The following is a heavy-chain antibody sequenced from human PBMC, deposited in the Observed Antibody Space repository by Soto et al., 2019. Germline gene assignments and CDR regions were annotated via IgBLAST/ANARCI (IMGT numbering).Heavy chain of an antibody. D-gene: IGHD3-16*01. V-gene: IGHV3-33*01. CDR3: ARDGDVNSGFGKDY. CDR1: VFSFSNYG. J-gene: IGHJ4*02. CDR2: TWYDGSKK. Sequence: GSLRRSGVASVFSFSNYGMHWVRQAPGKGLQWVAFTWYDGSKKYYAESVKGRFTISRDNSKNTLYLQMSSLRAEDTAVYYCARDGDVNSGFGKDYWGQGTLVTVSS.